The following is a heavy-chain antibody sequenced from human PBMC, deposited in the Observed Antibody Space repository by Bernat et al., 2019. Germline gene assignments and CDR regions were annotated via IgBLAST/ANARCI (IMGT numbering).Heavy chain of an antibody. CDR2: IYSGGSK. Sequence: EVQLVESGGGLVQPGGSLRLSCAASGFTVSSNYMSWVRQAPGKGLEWVSVIYSGGSKYYADSVKGRFTISRDNSKNTLYLQMNSLRAEDTAVYYCARDLGDGYNALDAFDIWGQGTMVTVSS. J-gene: IGHJ3*02. CDR3: ARDLGDGYNALDAFDI. V-gene: IGHV3-66*01. D-gene: IGHD5-24*01. CDR1: GFTVSSNY.